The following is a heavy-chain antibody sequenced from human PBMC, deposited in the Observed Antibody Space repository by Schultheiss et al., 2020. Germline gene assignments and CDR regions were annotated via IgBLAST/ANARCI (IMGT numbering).Heavy chain of an antibody. V-gene: IGHV4-39*07. J-gene: IGHJ4*02. CDR2: INHSGIT. CDR3: ASGAQLGSFDY. CDR1: GGSISSGGYY. D-gene: IGHD6-6*01. Sequence: SATLSLTCTVSGGSISSGGYYWSWIRQPPGKGLEWIGEINHSGITNYNPSLKSRVTISGDTSKNQFSLKMSSVTAADTAVYYCASGAQLGSFDYWGQGALVTVSS.